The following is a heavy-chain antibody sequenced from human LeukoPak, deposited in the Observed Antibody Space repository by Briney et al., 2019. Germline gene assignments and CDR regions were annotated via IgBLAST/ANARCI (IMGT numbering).Heavy chain of an antibody. CDR1: GGSISSSY. Sequence: PSETLSLTCTVSGGSISSSYWSWIRQPPGKGLEWIGYIYYTGDSNYNPSLKSRVAISLDTSKNQLSLNLRSVTAADTAVYYCARHEFASPFDSWGQGTLVTVSS. D-gene: IGHD2-21*01. CDR3: ARHEFASPFDS. CDR2: IYYTGDS. V-gene: IGHV4-59*08. J-gene: IGHJ4*02.